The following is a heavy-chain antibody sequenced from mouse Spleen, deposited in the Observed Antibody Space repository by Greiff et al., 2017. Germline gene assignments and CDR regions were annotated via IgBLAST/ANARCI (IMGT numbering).Heavy chain of an antibody. J-gene: IGHJ4*01. V-gene: IGHV1-15*01. CDR2: IDPETGGT. CDR1: GYTFTDYE. Sequence: VQLQQSGAELVRPGASVTLSCKASGYTFTDYEMHWVKQTPVHGLEWIGAIDPETGGTAYNQKFKGKAILTADKSSSTAYMELRSLTSEDSAVYYCTRLDDYGAMDYWGQGTSVTVSS. CDR3: TRLDDYGAMDY. D-gene: IGHD2-4*01.